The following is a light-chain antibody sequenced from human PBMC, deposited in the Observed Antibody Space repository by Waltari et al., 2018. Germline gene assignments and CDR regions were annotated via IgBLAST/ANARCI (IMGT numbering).Light chain of an antibody. V-gene: IGLV2-8*01. CDR1: SSDVGGYHY. CDR2: EVS. Sequence: QSALTQPPSASGSRGQSVTISCTGTSSDVGGYHYVSWYQHHPGKAPKFMIYEVSKRPSGVPDRFSGSKSGNTASLTVSGLQAEDEADYYCSSYAGSNTWVFGGGTKLTVL. CDR3: SSYAGSNTWV. J-gene: IGLJ3*02.